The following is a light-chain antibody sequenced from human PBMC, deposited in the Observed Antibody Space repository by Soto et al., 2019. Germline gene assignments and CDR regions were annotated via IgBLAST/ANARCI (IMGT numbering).Light chain of an antibody. CDR2: KVS. Sequence: SYELTQPLSVSVSPGQTARITCSGDALPKQYGYWYQQKPGQAPVLVMYKVSERPSGIPERFFGSSSGTTVTLTISGVQAEDEADYYCQSTNSSGTYWVFGGGTKLTVL. J-gene: IGLJ3*02. CDR1: ALPKQY. V-gene: IGLV3-25*02. CDR3: QSTNSSGTYWV.